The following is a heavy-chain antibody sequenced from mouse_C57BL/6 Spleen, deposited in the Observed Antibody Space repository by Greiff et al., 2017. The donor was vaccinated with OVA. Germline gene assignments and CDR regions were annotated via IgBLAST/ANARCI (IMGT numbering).Heavy chain of an antibody. Sequence: VQLQQSGAELVKPGASVKLSCKASGYTFTSYWMQWVKQRPGQGLEWIGEIDPSDSYTNYNQKFKGKATLTVDTSSSTAYMQLSSLTSEDSAVYYCARRDYSKGYWYFDVWGTGTTVTVSS. CDR2: IDPSDSYT. CDR3: ARRDYSKGYWYFDV. D-gene: IGHD2-5*01. CDR1: GYTFTSYW. J-gene: IGHJ1*03. V-gene: IGHV1-50*01.